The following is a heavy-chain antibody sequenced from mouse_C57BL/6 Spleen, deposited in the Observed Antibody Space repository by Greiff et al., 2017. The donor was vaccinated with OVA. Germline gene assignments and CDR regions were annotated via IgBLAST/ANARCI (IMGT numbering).Heavy chain of an antibody. Sequence: EVKLVESGEGLVKPGGSLKLSCAASGFTFSSYAMSWVRQTPEKRLEWVAYISSGGDYIYYADTVKGRFTISRDNARNTLYLQMSSLKSEDTAMSYCTRDDGYDYDAYWGQGTLVTVSA. D-gene: IGHD2-4*01. V-gene: IGHV5-9-1*02. J-gene: IGHJ3*01. CDR1: GFTFSSYA. CDR3: TRDDGYDYDAY. CDR2: ISSGGDYI.